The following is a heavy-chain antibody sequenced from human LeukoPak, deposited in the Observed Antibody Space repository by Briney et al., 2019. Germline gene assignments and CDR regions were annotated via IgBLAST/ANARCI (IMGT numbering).Heavy chain of an antibody. CDR1: GGSFSGYY. Sequence: SETLSLTCAVYGGSFSGYYWSWIRQPPGKGLEWIGEINHSGSTNYNPSLKSRVTISVDTSKNQFSLKLSSVTAADTAVYYCARGRGAFDIWGQGTMATVSS. V-gene: IGHV4-34*01. CDR2: INHSGST. D-gene: IGHD5-12*01. CDR3: ARGRGAFDI. J-gene: IGHJ3*02.